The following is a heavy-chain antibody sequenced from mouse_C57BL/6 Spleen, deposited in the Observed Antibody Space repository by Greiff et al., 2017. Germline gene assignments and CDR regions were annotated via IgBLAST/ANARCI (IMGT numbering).Heavy chain of an antibody. V-gene: IGHV1-64*01. CDR1: GYTFTSYW. CDR2: IHPNSGST. CDR3: SRYYSNLWYFDV. Sequence: QVQLQQPGAELVKPGASVKLSCKASGYTFTSYWMHWVKQRPGQGLEWIGMIHPNSGSTNYNEKFKSKATLTVDKSSSTAYMQLSSLSSEDSAVYYCSRYYSNLWYFDVWGTGTTVTVSS. D-gene: IGHD2-5*01. J-gene: IGHJ1*03.